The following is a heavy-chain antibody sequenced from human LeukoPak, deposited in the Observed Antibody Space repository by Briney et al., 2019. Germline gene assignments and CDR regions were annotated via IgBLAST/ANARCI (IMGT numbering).Heavy chain of an antibody. D-gene: IGHD3-9*01. Sequence: ASVRVSCKASGYTFTSYYMHWVRQAPGQGLEWMGIINPSGGCTSYGQKCQGRVTMTRDMSTSTVYMGRSSLRSEDTAVYYCARDGSYYDIVTGYYTLDKKMMDVWGKGTTVTVSS. V-gene: IGHV1-46*01. CDR3: ARDGSYYDIVTGYYTLDKKMMDV. CDR1: GYTFTSYY. CDR2: INPSGGCT. J-gene: IGHJ6*04.